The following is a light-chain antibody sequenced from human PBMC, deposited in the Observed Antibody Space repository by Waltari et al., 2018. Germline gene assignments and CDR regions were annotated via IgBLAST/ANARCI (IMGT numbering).Light chain of an antibody. CDR2: DAS. CDR1: QSVSSY. Sequence: EIVLTQSPATLSLSPGERATLSCRSSQSVSSYLAWYQQKPGQAPRLLIYDASNRATGIPARFSGSGSGTDFTLTISSLEPEYFAVYYCQQRSNWPPGRMYTFGQGTKLEIK. V-gene: IGKV3-11*01. CDR3: QQRSNWPPGRMYT. J-gene: IGKJ2*01.